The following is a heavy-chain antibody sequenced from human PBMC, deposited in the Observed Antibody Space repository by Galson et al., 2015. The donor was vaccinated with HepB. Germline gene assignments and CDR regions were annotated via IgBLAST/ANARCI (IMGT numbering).Heavy chain of an antibody. J-gene: IGHJ4*02. V-gene: IGHV3-53*01. CDR3: WVVGRFDS. D-gene: IGHD3-3*01. CDR1: GFTVSTNY. CDR2: IYSGDNT. Sequence: SLRLSCAASGFTVSTNYMSWVRQAPGKGLEWVSIIYSGDNTYYADSVKGRFTISRDNSKNTLYLKMDSLRHQRRRFWSGWVVGRFDSWGQGSLVTVSS.